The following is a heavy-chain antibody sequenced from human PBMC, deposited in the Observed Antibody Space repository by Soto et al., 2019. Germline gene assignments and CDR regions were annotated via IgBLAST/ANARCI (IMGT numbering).Heavy chain of an antibody. CDR1: GGTFSSYT. J-gene: IGHJ6*02. V-gene: IGHV1-69*04. Sequence: SVKVSCKASGGTFSSYTISWVRQAPGQGLEWMGRIIPILGIANNAQKFQGRVTITADKSTSTAYMEMSSLRSEDTVVYYCARDKSDGYYYYGMDVWGQGTTVTVSS. CDR3: ARDKSDGYYYYGMDV. CDR2: IIPILGIA.